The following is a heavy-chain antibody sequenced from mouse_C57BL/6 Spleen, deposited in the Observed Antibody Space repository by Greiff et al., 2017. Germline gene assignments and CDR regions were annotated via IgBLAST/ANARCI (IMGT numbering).Heavy chain of an antibody. J-gene: IGHJ1*03. CDR3: AGYFGSSYSSWYFDV. Sequence: QVQLQQPGAELVKPGASVKLSCKASGYTFTSYWMHWVKQRPGQGLEWIGMIHPNSGSTNYNEKFKSKATLTVDKSSSTAYMQLSSLTSEDSAVYYCAGYFGSSYSSWYFDVWGTGTTVTVSS. CDR1: GYTFTSYW. D-gene: IGHD1-1*01. V-gene: IGHV1-64*01. CDR2: IHPNSGST.